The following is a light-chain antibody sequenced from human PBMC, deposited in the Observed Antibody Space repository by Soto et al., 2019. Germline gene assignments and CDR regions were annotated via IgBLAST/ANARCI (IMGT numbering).Light chain of an antibody. CDR2: GAS. Sequence: EIVLTQSPVTLSLSPGERASLSCRASQTVSSVHLAWYQHKPGQAPRLLIYGASRRATGVPDRFSGSGSGTDFTLSISRLEPEDFAVYYCQQYDNSLWTFGQGTKVDI. V-gene: IGKV3-20*01. CDR1: QTVSSVH. CDR3: QQYDNSLWT. J-gene: IGKJ1*01.